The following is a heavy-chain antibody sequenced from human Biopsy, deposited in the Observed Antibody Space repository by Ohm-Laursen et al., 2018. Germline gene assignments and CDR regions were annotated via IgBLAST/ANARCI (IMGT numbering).Heavy chain of an antibody. Sequence: GASVKVSCKAPGGTFSNYGVNWVRQAPGQGLEWLGGNIPILGTGNYAQKFQDRVTVAADTSTSTATMELRSLRPDDTAVYYCATKLTGYFHHWGQGTLVIVSS. D-gene: IGHD3-9*01. J-gene: IGHJ1*01. CDR3: ATKLTGYFHH. CDR2: NIPILGTG. CDR1: GGTFSNYG. V-gene: IGHV1-69*06.